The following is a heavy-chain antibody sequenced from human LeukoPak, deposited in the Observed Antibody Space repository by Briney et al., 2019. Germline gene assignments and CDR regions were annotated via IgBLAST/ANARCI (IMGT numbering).Heavy chain of an antibody. CDR3: AKGGEGSGSYFPLYFDY. CDR1: GFTFSSYA. CDR2: ISGSGGST. J-gene: IGHJ4*02. Sequence: GWSLRLSCAASGFTFSSYAMSWVRQAPGKGLEWVSAISGSGGSTYYADSVKGRFTISRDNSKNTLYLQMNSLRAEDTAVYYCAKGGEGSGSYFPLYFDYWGQGTLVTVSS. V-gene: IGHV3-23*01. D-gene: IGHD3-10*01.